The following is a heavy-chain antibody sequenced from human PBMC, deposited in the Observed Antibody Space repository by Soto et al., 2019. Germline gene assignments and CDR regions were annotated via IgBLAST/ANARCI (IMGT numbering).Heavy chain of an antibody. J-gene: IGHJ4*02. CDR2: ISSSSSYI. CDR1: GFTFSSHS. V-gene: IGHV3-21*01. Sequence: GGSLRLSCAASGFTFSSHSMNWVRQAPGKGLEWVSSISSSSSYIYYADSVKGRFTISRDNAKNSLYLQMNSLRAEDTAVYYCARDLGSSGWYFDYWGQGTLVTVSS. CDR3: ARDLGSSGWYFDY. D-gene: IGHD6-19*01.